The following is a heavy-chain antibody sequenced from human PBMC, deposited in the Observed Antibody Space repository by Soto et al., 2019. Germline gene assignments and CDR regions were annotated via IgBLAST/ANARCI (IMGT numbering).Heavy chain of an antibody. CDR2: IFYSGST. J-gene: IGHJ5*01. CDR1: GGSISSYY. CDR3: ASMIGDPVLSFDS. Sequence: QVQLQESGPGLVKPSETLSLTCTVSGGSISSYYWSWIRQPPGKGLEWIGFIFYSGSTSYNPSLKSRVTISIATSEYQFSLKLHSVTAADTAVYYCASMIGDPVLSFDSWGQGTLVAVSS. V-gene: IGHV4-59*01. D-gene: IGHD3-10*02.